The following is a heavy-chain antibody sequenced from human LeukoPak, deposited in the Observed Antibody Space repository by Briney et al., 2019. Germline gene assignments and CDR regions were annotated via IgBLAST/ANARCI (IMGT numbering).Heavy chain of an antibody. CDR2: ISSSSTYI. CDR3: ARTTVTSYFYYYMDV. J-gene: IGHJ6*03. D-gene: IGHD4-17*01. Sequence: PGGSLRLSCAASGFTFSSYTMNWVRQAPGKGLEWVSSISSSSTYIYYADSVKGRFTISRDNAKNSLYLQMSSLRAEDTAVYYCARTTVTSYFYYYMDVWGKGTTVTVSS. CDR1: GFTFSSYT. V-gene: IGHV3-21*01.